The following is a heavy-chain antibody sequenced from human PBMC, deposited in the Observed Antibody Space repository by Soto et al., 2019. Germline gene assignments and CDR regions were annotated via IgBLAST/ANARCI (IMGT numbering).Heavy chain of an antibody. J-gene: IGHJ6*02. V-gene: IGHV6-1*01. CDR3: ARGGGYSSSPLGMDV. D-gene: IGHD6-13*01. Sequence: SQTLSLTCAISGDSVSSNSAAWNWIRQSPSRGLEWLGRTYYRSKWYNDYAVSVKSRITIKTDTSKNQFSLQLNSGTPEDTAVYYCARGGGYSSSPLGMDVWGQGTTVHVSS. CDR2: TYYRSKWYN. CDR1: GDSVSSNSAA.